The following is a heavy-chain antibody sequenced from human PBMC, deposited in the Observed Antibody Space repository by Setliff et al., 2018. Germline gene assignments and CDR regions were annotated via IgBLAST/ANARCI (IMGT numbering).Heavy chain of an antibody. CDR2: IRNKIYGGTT. D-gene: IGHD3-22*01. J-gene: IGHJ4*02. V-gene: IGHV3-72*01. CDR1: GFTFSAHY. CDR3: TRDFWPESSGFAFGQ. Sequence: GGSLRLSCAASGFTFSAHYMDWLRQAPGKGLEWVGRIRNKIYGGTTEYAASVKGRFTISRDDSKSIAYLRMNSLKIEDTAVYYCTRDFWPESSGFAFGQWGQGTLVTVSS.